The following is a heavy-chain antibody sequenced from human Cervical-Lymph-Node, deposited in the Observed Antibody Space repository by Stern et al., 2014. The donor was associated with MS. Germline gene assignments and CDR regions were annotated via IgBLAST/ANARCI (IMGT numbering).Heavy chain of an antibody. Sequence: VQLVESGGGVVQPGRSLRLSCAASGFTFSYHAMHWVRQAPGKGLEWVAVISYDGSDKNDADSVKGRFTISRDNSRNTLYLQMNSLRVDDTAVYYCARGGAVATSDYYFDYWGQGILVTVSS. CDR1: GFTFSYHA. J-gene: IGHJ4*02. D-gene: IGHD5-12*01. CDR3: ARGGAVATSDYYFDY. CDR2: ISYDGSDK. V-gene: IGHV3-30*01.